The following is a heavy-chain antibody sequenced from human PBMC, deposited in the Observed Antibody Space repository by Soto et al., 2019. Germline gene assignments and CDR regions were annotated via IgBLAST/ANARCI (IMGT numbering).Heavy chain of an antibody. CDR1: GFTFEAYS. V-gene: IGHV3-9*01. J-gene: IGHJ3*01. Sequence: PGGSLRLSFAASGFTFEAYSLHWVRQLPGKGLEWVSGISGDSGSSGYADSVRGRFTVSRDNDKNSLFLQMSSLSPEDTALYYCTKRRSARPGFDASXLWGQGTTVTVSS. CDR3: TKRRSARPGFDASXL. CDR2: ISGDSGSS.